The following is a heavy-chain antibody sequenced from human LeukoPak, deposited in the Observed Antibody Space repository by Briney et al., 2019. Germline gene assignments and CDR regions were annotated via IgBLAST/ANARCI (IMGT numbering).Heavy chain of an antibody. CDR1: GYTLTELS. J-gene: IGHJ4*02. V-gene: IGHV1-24*01. CDR2: FDPEDGET. D-gene: IGHD1-26*01. Sequence: GASVKVSCKVSGYTLTELSMHWVRQAPGKGLEWMGGFDPEDGETIYAQKFQGRVTMTKDTSTDTAYMELSSLRSEDTAVYYCATGGRGATTQYYFDYWGQGTLVTVSS. CDR3: ATGGRGATTQYYFDY.